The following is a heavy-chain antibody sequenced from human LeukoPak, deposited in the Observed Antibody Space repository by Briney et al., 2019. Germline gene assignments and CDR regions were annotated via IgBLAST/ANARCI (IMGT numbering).Heavy chain of an antibody. CDR2: IYWNDDK. J-gene: IGHJ4*02. CDR3: AHRDYYDSRYYFDY. D-gene: IGHD3-22*01. CDR1: GGSISSYYW. Sequence: TLPLTCTVSGGSISSYYWSWIRQPPGKGLEWLALIYWNDDKRYSPSLKSRLTITKDTSKNQVVLTMTNMDPVDTATYYCAHRDYYDSRYYFDYWGQGTLVTVSS. V-gene: IGHV2-5*01.